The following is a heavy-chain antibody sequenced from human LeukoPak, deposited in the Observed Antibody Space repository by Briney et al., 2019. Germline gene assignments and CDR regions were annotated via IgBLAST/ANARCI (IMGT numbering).Heavy chain of an antibody. D-gene: IGHD6-13*01. CDR1: GFTFSSYE. Sequence: GGSLRLSCAASGFTFSSYEMNWVRQAPGKGLEWVSYISSSGSTIYYADSVKGRFTISRDNAKNSLYLQMNSLRAEDTAVYYCATRSSSWYYFDYWGQGTLVTVSS. V-gene: IGHV3-48*03. J-gene: IGHJ4*02. CDR3: ATRSSSWYYFDY. CDR2: ISSSGSTI.